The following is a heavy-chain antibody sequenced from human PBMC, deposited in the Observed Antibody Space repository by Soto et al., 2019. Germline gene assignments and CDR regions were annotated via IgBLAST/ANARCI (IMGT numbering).Heavy chain of an antibody. V-gene: IGHV4-30-4*01. CDR3: ARAPYYYYYMDV. CDR1: GGSISSGDYY. Sequence: PSETLSLTCTVSGGSISSGDYYWNWIRQPPGKGLEWIGYIYYSGSTYYNPSLKSRVTISVDTSKNQFSLKLSSVTAADTAVYYCARAPYYYYYMDVWGQGTTVTVS. J-gene: IGHJ6*02. CDR2: IYYSGST.